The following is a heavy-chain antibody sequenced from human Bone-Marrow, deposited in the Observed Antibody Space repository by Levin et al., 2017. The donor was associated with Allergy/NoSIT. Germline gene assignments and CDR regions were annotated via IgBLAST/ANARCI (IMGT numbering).Heavy chain of an antibody. CDR1: GFTFSSYN. J-gene: IGHJ4*02. Sequence: GESLKISCAASGFTFSSYNMHWVRQAPGKGLEWVSSITSSSSSMYYADSVKGRFTISRDNAKNSLSLQMNSLRAEDTAVYYCAKGGGSGWYEGYWGQGTLVTVCS. CDR2: ITSSSSSM. V-gene: IGHV3-21*01. CDR3: AKGGGSGWYEGY. D-gene: IGHD6-19*01.